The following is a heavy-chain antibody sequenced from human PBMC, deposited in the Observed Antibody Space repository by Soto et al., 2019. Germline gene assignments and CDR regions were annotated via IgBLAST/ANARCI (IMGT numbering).Heavy chain of an antibody. CDR2: IHIGGNT. Sequence: EVQLVESGGGLVQPGGSLRLSCAASGFTVSDNYMSWVRQAPGKGLKWASMIHIGGNTYYADSVKGRFTISRHNSENTMYLQMNCLRAEDTAVYYCTRDVAFDYCGQGTLVTFSS. CDR3: TRDVAFDY. J-gene: IGHJ4*02. V-gene: IGHV3-53*04. CDR1: GFTVSDNY.